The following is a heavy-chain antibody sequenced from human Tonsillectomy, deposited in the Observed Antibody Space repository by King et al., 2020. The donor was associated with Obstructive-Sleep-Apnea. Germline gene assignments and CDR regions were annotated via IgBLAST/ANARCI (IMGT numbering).Heavy chain of an antibody. CDR3: ARDRVPRAYYYGSGSTNYAFDI. CDR2: ISYDGSNK. CDR1: GITFSSYA. J-gene: IGHJ3*02. Sequence: VQLVESGGGVVQPGRSLRLSCAASGITFSSYAIHWVRQAPGKGLEWVALISYDGSNKYYADSVKSRFTISRDNSKNTLYLQMNSLRAEDTAVYYCARDRVPRAYYYGSGSTNYAFDIWGQGTMVTVSS. D-gene: IGHD3-10*01. V-gene: IGHV3-30*04.